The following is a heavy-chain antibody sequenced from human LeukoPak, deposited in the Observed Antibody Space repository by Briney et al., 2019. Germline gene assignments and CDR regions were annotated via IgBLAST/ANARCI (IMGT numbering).Heavy chain of an antibody. J-gene: IGHJ4*02. CDR2: ISRTGSPI. CDR1: GFTFSRYN. V-gene: IGHV3-48*04. CDR3: ARGKYYYDSSGYYEDYFDY. D-gene: IGHD3-22*01. Sequence: GGSRRLSWAASGFTFSRYNINGVGQAQGKGREWISYISRTGSPIYYADSVKGRFTISRDNAKNTLYLQMNSLRAEDTAVYYCARGKYYYDSSGYYEDYFDYWGQGTLVTVSS.